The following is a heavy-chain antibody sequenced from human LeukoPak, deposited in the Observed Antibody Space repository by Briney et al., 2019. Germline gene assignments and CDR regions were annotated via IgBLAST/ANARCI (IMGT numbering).Heavy chain of an antibody. CDR3: ARSLYYYGSGSYY. CDR1: GGTFSSYA. Sequence: SVKVSCKASGGTFSSYAISWVRQAPGQGLEWMGGIIPIFGTASYAQKFQGRVTITTDESTSTAYMELSSLRSEDTAVYYCARSLYYYGSGSYYWGQGTLVTVSS. D-gene: IGHD3-10*01. J-gene: IGHJ4*02. CDR2: IIPIFGTA. V-gene: IGHV1-69*05.